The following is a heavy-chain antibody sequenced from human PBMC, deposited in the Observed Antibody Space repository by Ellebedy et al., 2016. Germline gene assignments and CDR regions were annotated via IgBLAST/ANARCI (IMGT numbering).Heavy chain of an antibody. CDR2: IYYSGST. J-gene: IGHJ6*02. CDR1: GGSISSYY. CDR3: ARGGNSRWFGAYYYYYYGMDV. V-gene: IGHV4-59*01. Sequence: SETLSLTCTVSGGSISSYYWSWIRQPPGKGLEWIGYIYYSGSTNYNPSLKSRVTISVDTSKNQFSLKLSSVTAADTAVYYCARGGNSRWFGAYYYYYYGMDVWGQGTTVTVSS. D-gene: IGHD3-10*01.